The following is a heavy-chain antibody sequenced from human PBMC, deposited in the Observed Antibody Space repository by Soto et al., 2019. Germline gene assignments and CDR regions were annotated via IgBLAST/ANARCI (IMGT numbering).Heavy chain of an antibody. Sequence: EVQLVESGGGLVQPGGSLRLSCAASGFALSSHSMNWVRQAPGKGLEWVSLISPNSADKFYADAVKGRFTISRDNAENSVWLQLDSLTAEDTAVYYCTREFQRWVRREFDCGGQGALVLVSS. J-gene: IGHJ4*02. CDR2: ISPNSADK. CDR3: TREFQRWVRREFDC. V-gene: IGHV3-21*01. D-gene: IGHD3-10*01. CDR1: GFALSSHS.